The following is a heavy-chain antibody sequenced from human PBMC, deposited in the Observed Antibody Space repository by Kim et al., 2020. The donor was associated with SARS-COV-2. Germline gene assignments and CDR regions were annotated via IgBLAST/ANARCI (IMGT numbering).Heavy chain of an antibody. D-gene: IGHD4-17*01. V-gene: IGHV3-48*02. CDR3: ALGPPSPYGDYVDY. CDR2: ISSSSSTI. CDR1: GFTFSSYS. Sequence: GGSLRLSCAASGFTFSSYSMNWVRQAPGKGLEWVSYISSSSSTIYYADSVKGRFTISRDNAKNSLYLQMNSLRDEDTAVYYCALGPPSPYGDYVDYWGQGTLVTVSS. J-gene: IGHJ4*02.